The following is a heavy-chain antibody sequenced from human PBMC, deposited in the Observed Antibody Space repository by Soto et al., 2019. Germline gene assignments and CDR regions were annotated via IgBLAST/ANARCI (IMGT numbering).Heavy chain of an antibody. CDR3: ARKAWVRFDY. J-gene: IGHJ4*02. V-gene: IGHV4-4*02. CDR1: GDSISSSVW. Sequence: SETLSLTCAVSGDSISSSVWWTWVRQPPGKGLEWIGEVFHTGNTNYNPSLKSRVTMSVDRSTNEFSLKVTSVTAADTAIYYCARKAWVRFDYWGQGALVTVSS. CDR2: VFHTGNT. D-gene: IGHD7-27*01.